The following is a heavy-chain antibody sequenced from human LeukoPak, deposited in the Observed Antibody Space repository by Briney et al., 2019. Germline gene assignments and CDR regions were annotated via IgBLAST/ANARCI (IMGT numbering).Heavy chain of an antibody. V-gene: IGHV3-9*01. Sequence: PGRSLRLSCAASGFTFDDYAMHWVRQAPGKGLEWVSGISWNSGSIGYADSVKGRFTISRDNAKNSLYLQMNSLRAEDTALYYRAKDMVGWQWPTFDIWGQGTMVTVS. CDR3: AKDMVGWQWPTFDI. J-gene: IGHJ3*02. CDR2: ISWNSGSI. CDR1: GFTFDDYA. D-gene: IGHD6-19*01.